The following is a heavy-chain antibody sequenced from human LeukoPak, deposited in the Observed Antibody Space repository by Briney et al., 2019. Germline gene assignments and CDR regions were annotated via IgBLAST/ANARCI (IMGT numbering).Heavy chain of an antibody. CDR1: GFTFSSYW. Sequence: PGGSLRLSCAASGFTFSSYWMSWVRQAPGKGLEWVGRIKSKTDGGTTDYAAPVKGRFTISRDDSKNTLYLQMNSLETEDTAVYYCTTGTMIVENAFDIWGQGTMVTVSS. D-gene: IGHD3-22*01. V-gene: IGHV3-15*01. CDR2: IKSKTDGGTT. J-gene: IGHJ3*02. CDR3: TTGTMIVENAFDI.